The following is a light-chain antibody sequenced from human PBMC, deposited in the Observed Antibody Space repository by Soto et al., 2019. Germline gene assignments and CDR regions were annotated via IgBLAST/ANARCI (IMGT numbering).Light chain of an antibody. CDR3: QQSYSTPPT. CDR1: PSISSY. CDR2: AAS. Sequence: DIQMTKYPSSLSASVGDRVTITCRASPSISSYLNWYQQKPGKAPKLLIYAASSLQSGVPSRFGGSGSGTDLTLNISSLQPEDFATYYCQQSYSTPPTFGQGTKVEIK. J-gene: IGKJ1*01. V-gene: IGKV1-39*01.